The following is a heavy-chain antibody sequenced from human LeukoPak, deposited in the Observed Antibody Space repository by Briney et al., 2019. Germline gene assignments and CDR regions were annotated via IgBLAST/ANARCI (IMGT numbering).Heavy chain of an antibody. CDR2: MNTNTGNP. J-gene: IGHJ6*02. V-gene: IGHV7-4-1*02. D-gene: IGHD3-10*01. Sequence: GASVKVSCKASGYTFTSYAMNWVRQAPGQGLEWMGWMNTNTGNPTYAQGFTGRFVFSLDTSVGTAYLQISSLKAEDTAVYYCARDLGPYGSGSYSFRPHYYYYYGMDVWGQGTTVTVSS. CDR1: GYTFTSYA. CDR3: ARDLGPYGSGSYSFRPHYYYYYGMDV.